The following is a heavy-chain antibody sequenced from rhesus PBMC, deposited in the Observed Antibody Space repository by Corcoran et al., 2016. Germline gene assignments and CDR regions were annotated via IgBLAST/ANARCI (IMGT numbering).Heavy chain of an antibody. J-gene: IGHJ4*01. Sequence: QVTLKESGPALVKPTQTLTLTCTFSGFSISTSGMGVGWIRQPPGKTLEWLAIIYLDDDKYYSTTLKSRRTITKDTAKNQVVLTMTNMDPVDTATYYCARLYWSDYVRAMDYWGQGVLVTVSS. V-gene: IGHV2S1*01. CDR3: ARLYWSDYVRAMDY. CDR2: IYLDDDK. D-gene: IGHD3-22*01. CDR1: GFSISTSGMG.